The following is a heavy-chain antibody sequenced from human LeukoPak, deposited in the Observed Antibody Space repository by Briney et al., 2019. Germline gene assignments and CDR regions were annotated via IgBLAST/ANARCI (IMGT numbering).Heavy chain of an antibody. J-gene: IGHJ4*02. V-gene: IGHV3-64D*09. CDR3: VKGKYYYDSSGYPLSNYFDY. D-gene: IGHD3-22*01. Sequence: GGSLRLSCSATGFTFSSYAMHWVRQAPGKGLEYVSAISSNGGSTYYADSVKGRFTISRDNSKNTLYLQMSSLRAEDTAVYYCVKGKYYYDSSGYPLSNYFDYWGQGTLVTVSS. CDR2: ISSNGGST. CDR1: GFTFSSYA.